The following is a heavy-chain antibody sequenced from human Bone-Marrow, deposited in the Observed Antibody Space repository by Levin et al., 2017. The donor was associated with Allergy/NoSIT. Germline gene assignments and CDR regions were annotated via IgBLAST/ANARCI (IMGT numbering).Heavy chain of an antibody. CDR2: ISYDGSNK. J-gene: IGHJ3*02. CDR1: GFTFSSYA. Sequence: PGGSLRLSCAASGFTFSSYAMHWVRQAPGKGLEWVAVISYDGSNKYYADSVKGRFTISRDNSKNTLYLQMNSLRAEDTAVYYCARSPYSSGHRAAFDIWGQGTMVTVSS. D-gene: IGHD6-19*01. V-gene: IGHV3-30*04. CDR3: ARSPYSSGHRAAFDI.